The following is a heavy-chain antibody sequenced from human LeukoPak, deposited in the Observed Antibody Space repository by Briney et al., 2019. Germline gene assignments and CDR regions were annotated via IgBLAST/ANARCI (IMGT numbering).Heavy chain of an antibody. CDR3: VRWLQDDALDI. D-gene: IGHD5-24*01. Sequence: PGGSLRLSCAASGFTVSSNYMSWVRQAPGKGLEWVSVIYSGGSTYYADSVKGRFTISRDNSKNTLYLQMNSLRAEDTAVYYCVRWLQDDALDIWGQGTMVNVYS. CDR1: GFTVSSNY. V-gene: IGHV3-53*01. J-gene: IGHJ3*02. CDR2: IYSGGST.